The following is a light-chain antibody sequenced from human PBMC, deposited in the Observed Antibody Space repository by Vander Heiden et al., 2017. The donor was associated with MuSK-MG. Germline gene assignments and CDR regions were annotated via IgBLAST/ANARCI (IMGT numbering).Light chain of an antibody. CDR2: GKN. Sequence: SSELTQDPAVSVALGQTVRITCQGDSLRSDYASWYQQKPGQAPVLVIYGKNNRPSGIPDRFSGSSSGNTASLTITGAQAEDEADYYCNSRDSSGNLVVFGGGTKLTVL. CDR1: SLRSDY. V-gene: IGLV3-19*01. CDR3: NSRDSSGNLVV. J-gene: IGLJ2*01.